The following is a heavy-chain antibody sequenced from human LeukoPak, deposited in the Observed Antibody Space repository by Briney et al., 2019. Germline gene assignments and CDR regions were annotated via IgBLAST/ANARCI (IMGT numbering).Heavy chain of an antibody. CDR2: ITNNGSTI. J-gene: IGHJ6*02. CDR1: GFTFSTYA. V-gene: IGHV3-48*03. Sequence: PGGSLRLSCAASGFTFSTYAVNWVRQAPGKGLEWVSYITNNGSTIYYADSVKGRFTISRDKAENSLYLQMNSLRAEDTAIYYCARDQWLAYYYHGMDVWGQGTTVTVSS. D-gene: IGHD6-19*01. CDR3: ARDQWLAYYYHGMDV.